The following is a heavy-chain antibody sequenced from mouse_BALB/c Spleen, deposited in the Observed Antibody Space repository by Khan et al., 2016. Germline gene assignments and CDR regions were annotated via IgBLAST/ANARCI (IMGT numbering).Heavy chain of an antibody. CDR2: IDPANGNT. J-gene: IGHJ4*01. CDR1: GFNIKDTY. V-gene: IGHV14-3*02. CDR3: ARTVVAPYYAMDY. D-gene: IGHD1-1*01. Sequence: VQLQQPGAELVKPGASVKLSCIASGFNIKDTYMHWVKQRPEQGLEWIGRIDPANGNTKYDPKFQGKATLTADTSSNTAYLQLSSLTSEDTAVYYCARTVVAPYYAMDYWGQGTSVTVSS.